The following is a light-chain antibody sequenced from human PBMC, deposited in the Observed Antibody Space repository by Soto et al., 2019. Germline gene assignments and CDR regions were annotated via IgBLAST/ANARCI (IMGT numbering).Light chain of an antibody. CDR2: DAS. CDR1: QSISSW. Sequence: DIQMTQSPATLSESVGYRVTITCRASQSISSWLAWYQQKPGKVPKLLIDDASSLESGVQSRFICSGSGTEFTLTISRLQPDDFATYYCQQYNTYPWTFGQGTKVEIK. CDR3: QQYNTYPWT. J-gene: IGKJ1*01. V-gene: IGKV1-5*01.